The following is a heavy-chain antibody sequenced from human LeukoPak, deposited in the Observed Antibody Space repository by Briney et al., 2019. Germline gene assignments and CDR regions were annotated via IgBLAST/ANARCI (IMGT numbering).Heavy chain of an antibody. CDR3: VTDGGPHYYDTFDY. CDR2: ISYDGSNK. Sequence: GGSLRLSCSASGFTFSSYAMHWVRQAPGKGLEGVAVISYDGSNKYYADSVKGRFTISRDNSKNTLYLQMNSLRAEDTAVYYCVTDGGPHYYDTFDYWGQGTLVTVSS. J-gene: IGHJ4*02. V-gene: IGHV3-30-3*01. CDR1: GFTFSSYA. D-gene: IGHD3-22*01.